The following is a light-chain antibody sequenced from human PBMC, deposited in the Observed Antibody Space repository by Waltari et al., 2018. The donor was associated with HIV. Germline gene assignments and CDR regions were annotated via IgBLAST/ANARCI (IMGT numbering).Light chain of an antibody. CDR2: RDN. CDR1: NSNLGTNF. CDR3: AAWDDSIHVL. Sequence: QSVLTQPPSVSGTPGQRVTISCSGSNSNLGTNFVYWYQQLPGTAPKLLIFRDNQRPAGVPARFSASKSGTSASLAISELRSEDEAHYYCAAWDDSIHVLFGGGTKVTVL. V-gene: IGLV1-47*01. J-gene: IGLJ3*02.